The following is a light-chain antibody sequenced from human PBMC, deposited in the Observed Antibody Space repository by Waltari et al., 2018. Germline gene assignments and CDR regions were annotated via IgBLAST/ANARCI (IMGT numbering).Light chain of an antibody. CDR2: KAS. CDR3: QQYNTYSPGPT. CDR1: QSILTW. Sequence: DIQMTQSPSTLSASVGDRVTITCRASQSILTWLAWYQQKPGKAPRLLMYKASSLQSGVPPMFSGSGSGTEFTLTISSLQPDDFATYYCQQYNTYSPGPTFGGGTKVEIK. V-gene: IGKV1-5*03. J-gene: IGKJ4*01.